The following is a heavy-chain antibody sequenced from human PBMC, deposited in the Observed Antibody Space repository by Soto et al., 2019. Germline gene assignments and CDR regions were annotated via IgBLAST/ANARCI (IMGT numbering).Heavy chain of an antibody. Sequence: QVQLVQSGAEVKKPGASVKVSCKASGYTFTSYYMHWVRQAPGQGLEWMGIINPSGGSTSYAQKFQGGVTMTRDTSTSTVYMELSSLRSEDTAVYYCATTAMVHYFDYWGQGTLVTVSS. CDR1: GYTFTSYY. CDR2: INPSGGST. V-gene: IGHV1-46*01. D-gene: IGHD5-18*01. CDR3: ATTAMVHYFDY. J-gene: IGHJ4*02.